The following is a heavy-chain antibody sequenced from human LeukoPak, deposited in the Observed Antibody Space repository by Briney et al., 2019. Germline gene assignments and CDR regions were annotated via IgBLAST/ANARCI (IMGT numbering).Heavy chain of an antibody. V-gene: IGHV3-66*02. Sequence: GVSLRLSCAASGFTVSSNYMSWVRQAPGKGREWVSVIYSGGSTYYADCVKGRFTISRDNSNNTVYLQMNSLRAEDTAVYYCARATGYCGGDCYGSWGQGTMVTVSS. CDR1: GFTVSSNY. J-gene: IGHJ3*01. D-gene: IGHD2-21*02. CDR2: IYSGGST. CDR3: ARATGYCGGDCYGS.